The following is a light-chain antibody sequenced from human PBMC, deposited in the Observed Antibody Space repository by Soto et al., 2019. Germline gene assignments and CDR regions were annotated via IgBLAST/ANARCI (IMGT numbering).Light chain of an antibody. J-gene: IGKJ2*01. CDR3: QQYNSYPYT. V-gene: IGKV1-5*01. CDR1: QSISSW. Sequence: DLQMTQSPSTLSASVGDRVTITCRASQSISSWLAWYQQKPGKAPKLLIYDASSLESGVPSRFSGSGSGTECTLTISSLQPDDFATYYCQQYNSYPYTFGQGTKLEIK. CDR2: DAS.